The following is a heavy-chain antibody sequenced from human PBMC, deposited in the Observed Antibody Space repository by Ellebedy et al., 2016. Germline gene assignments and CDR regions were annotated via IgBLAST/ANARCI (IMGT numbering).Heavy chain of an antibody. Sequence: GGSLRLSCAASGFTFDDYGMSWVRQVPGKGLQWVANIKEAGSENYYVDSVKGQFTISRDNAKNSLYLQMNSLRAEDTAVYYCARGRSSGYYRDWGQGTLVTVSS. CDR1: GFTFDDYG. D-gene: IGHD6-19*01. V-gene: IGHV3-7*01. J-gene: IGHJ4*02. CDR3: ARGRSSGYYRD. CDR2: IKEAGSEN.